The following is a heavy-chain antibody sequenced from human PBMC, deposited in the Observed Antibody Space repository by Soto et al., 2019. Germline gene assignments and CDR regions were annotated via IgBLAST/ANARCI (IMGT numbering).Heavy chain of an antibody. CDR2: INHSGST. J-gene: IGHJ6*02. V-gene: IGHV4-34*01. CDR1: GGSFSGYY. Sequence: SETLSLTCAVYGGSFSGYYWSWIRQPPGKGLEWIGEINHSGSTNYNPSLKSRVTISVDTSKNQFSLKLSSVTAADTAVYYCARGALLLWLGELLPPYYYYGMDVWGQGTPVTVYS. CDR3: ARGALLLWLGELLPPYYYYGMDV. D-gene: IGHD3-10*01.